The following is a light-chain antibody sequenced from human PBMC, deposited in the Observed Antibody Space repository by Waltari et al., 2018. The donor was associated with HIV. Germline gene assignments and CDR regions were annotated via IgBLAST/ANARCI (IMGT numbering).Light chain of an antibody. CDR1: RSDIGSFNT. J-gene: IGLJ3*02. Sequence: QSALPHPASVSGSPGQSLNISCPGLRSDIGSFNTVSWYRQTHPGTVPSLLIHVVKKRPSGSSPRWSGSESGSTASLTISGLQADYEAYYYCCSFGPRTTWLFGGGTKVTV. CDR3: CSFGPRTTWL. CDR2: VVK. V-gene: IGLV2-23*02.